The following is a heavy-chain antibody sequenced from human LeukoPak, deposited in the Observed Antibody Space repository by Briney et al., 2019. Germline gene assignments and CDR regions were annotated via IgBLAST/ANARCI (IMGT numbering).Heavy chain of an antibody. CDR1: DGSITKYY. Sequence: SETLSLTCTLSDGSITKYYWSWIRQPPGKGLEWIGCIHYRGTTNYNPSLKSRVTISADTSKNQFSLKLNSVTAADTTVYYCARLNYYFYGTDVWGPGTTVTVSS. CDR2: IHYRGTT. CDR3: ARLNYYFYGTDV. J-gene: IGHJ6*02. V-gene: IGHV4-59*08. D-gene: IGHD3-10*01.